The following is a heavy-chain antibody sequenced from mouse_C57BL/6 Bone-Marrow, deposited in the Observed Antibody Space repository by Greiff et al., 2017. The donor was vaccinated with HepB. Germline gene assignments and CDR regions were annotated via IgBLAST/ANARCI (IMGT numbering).Heavy chain of an antibody. J-gene: IGHJ3*01. V-gene: IGHV5-9*01. CDR1: GFTFSSYT. CDR2: ISGGGGNT. D-gene: IGHD1-1*01. CDR3: ARHKDGSSSFAY. Sequence: EVQGVESGGGLVKPGGSLKLSCAASGFTFSSYTMSWVRQTPEKRLEWVATISGGGGNTYYPDSVKGRFTISRDNAKNTLYLQMSSLRSENTALYYCARHKDGSSSFAYWGQGTLVTVSA.